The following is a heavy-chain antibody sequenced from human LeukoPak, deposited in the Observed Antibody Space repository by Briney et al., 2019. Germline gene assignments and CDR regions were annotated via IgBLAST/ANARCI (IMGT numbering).Heavy chain of an antibody. CDR1: GFTVSSNY. V-gene: IGHV3-74*01. J-gene: IGHJ6*02. CDR3: ARGGGGVVQYGLDV. Sequence: GGSLRLSCAASGFTVSSNYMSWVRQAPGKGLEWVSRINSDGTSTNYADSVKGRFSISRDNAKNTLYLQMNSLRDEDTAVYYCARGGGGVVQYGLDVWGQGTTVTVSS. CDR2: INSDGTST. D-gene: IGHD2-21*01.